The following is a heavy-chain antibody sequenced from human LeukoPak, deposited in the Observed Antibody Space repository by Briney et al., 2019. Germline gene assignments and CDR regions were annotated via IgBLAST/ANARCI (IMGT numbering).Heavy chain of an antibody. D-gene: IGHD6-19*01. CDR1: GFTFSSYG. V-gene: IGHV3-33*01. J-gene: IGHJ3*02. CDR3: ARDGGSGWYSFDVNAFDI. Sequence: GGSLRLSCAASGFTFSSYGMHWVRQAPGKGLEWVAVIWYDGSNKYYADSVKGRFTISRDNSKNTLYLQMNSLRAEDTAVYYCARDGGSGWYSFDVNAFDIWGQGTMVTVSS. CDR2: IWYDGSNK.